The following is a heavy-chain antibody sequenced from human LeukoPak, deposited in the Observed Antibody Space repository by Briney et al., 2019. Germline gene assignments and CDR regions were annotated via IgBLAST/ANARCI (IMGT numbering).Heavy chain of an antibody. Sequence: GGSLRLSCAASGFTFSSYAMSWVRQAPGKGLEWVSAISGSGGSTYYADSVEGRFTISRDNSKNTLYLQMNSLRAEDTAVYYCAKAIYYYDSSGCFDYWGQGTLVTVSS. J-gene: IGHJ4*02. V-gene: IGHV3-23*01. CDR1: GFTFSSYA. CDR2: ISGSGGST. CDR3: AKAIYYYDSSGCFDY. D-gene: IGHD3-22*01.